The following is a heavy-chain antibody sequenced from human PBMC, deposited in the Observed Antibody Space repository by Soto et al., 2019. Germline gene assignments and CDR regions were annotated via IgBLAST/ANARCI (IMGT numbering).Heavy chain of an antibody. D-gene: IGHD2-15*01. CDR2: IDPSDSYT. CDR3: ARHCKHHPSHYYYGMDV. J-gene: IGHJ6*02. V-gene: IGHV5-10-1*01. Sequence: GESLKISCKGSGYSFTSYWISWVRQMPGKGLEWMGRIDPSDSYTNYSPSFQGHVTISADKSISTAYLQWSSLKASDTAMYYCARHCKHHPSHYYYGMDVWGQGTTVTVSS. CDR1: GYSFTSYW.